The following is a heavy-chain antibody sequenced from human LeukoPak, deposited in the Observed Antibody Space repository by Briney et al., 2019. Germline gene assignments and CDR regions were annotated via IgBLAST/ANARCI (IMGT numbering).Heavy chain of an antibody. V-gene: IGHV3-30*02. Sequence: GGSLRLSCAASGFTFSSYAMHWVRQAPGKGLEWVAFIRYDGSNKYYADSVKGRFTISRDNSKNTLYLQMNSLRAEDTAVYYCAKDSSWGSLFEYWGQGTLVTVSS. CDR2: IRYDGSNK. J-gene: IGHJ4*02. D-gene: IGHD7-27*01. CDR3: AKDSSWGSLFEY. CDR1: GFTFSSYA.